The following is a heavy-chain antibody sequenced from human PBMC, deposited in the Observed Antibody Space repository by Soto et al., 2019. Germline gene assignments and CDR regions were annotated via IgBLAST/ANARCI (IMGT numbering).Heavy chain of an antibody. J-gene: IGHJ4*02. CDR3: ARAWLRYFDWLLAFDY. V-gene: IGHV1-69*13. Sequence: SVNVSCKASGGTMSSYAISWVRQAPGQGLEWMGGIIPIFGTANYAQKFQGRVTITADESTSTAYMELSSLRSEDTAVYYCARAWLRYFDWLLAFDYWGQGTLVTVSS. CDR2: IIPIFGTA. CDR1: GGTMSSYA. D-gene: IGHD3-9*01.